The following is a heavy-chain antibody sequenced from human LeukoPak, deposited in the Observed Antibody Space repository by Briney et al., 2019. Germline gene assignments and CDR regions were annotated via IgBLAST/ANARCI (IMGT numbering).Heavy chain of an antibody. J-gene: IGHJ4*02. D-gene: IGHD3-3*01. CDR2: ISGSGGST. V-gene: IGHV3-23*01. CDR1: GSTFSSYA. Sequence: GGSQRLSCAASGSTFSSYAMSWVRQAPGKGLEWVSAISGSGGSTYYADSVKGRFTISRDNSKNTLYLQMNSLRAEDTAVYYCAKDRQIWSGYHIDYWGQGTLVTVSS. CDR3: AKDRQIWSGYHIDY.